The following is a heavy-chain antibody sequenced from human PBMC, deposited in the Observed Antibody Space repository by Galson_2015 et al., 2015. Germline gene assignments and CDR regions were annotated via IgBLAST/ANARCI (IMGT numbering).Heavy chain of an antibody. J-gene: IGHJ4*02. V-gene: IGHV3-23*01. CDR1: GFTFSSYA. Sequence: SLRLSCAASGFTFSSYAMSWVRQAPGKGLEWVSAISGSGGSTYYADSVKGRFTISRDNSKNTLYLQMNSLRAEDTAVYYCAKAPVLLWFGELLYYFDYWGQGTLVTVSS. CDR3: AKAPVLLWFGELLYYFDY. D-gene: IGHD3-10*01. CDR2: ISGSGGST.